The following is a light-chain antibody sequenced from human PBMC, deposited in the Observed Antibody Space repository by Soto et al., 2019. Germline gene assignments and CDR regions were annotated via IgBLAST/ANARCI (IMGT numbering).Light chain of an antibody. Sequence: ESVLTQSPGTLSLSPGERAALSCRARQSVSSSYLAWYQQKSGQAPRLLIYAASTRATGIPDRFSGSGSGTDFTLTISRLEPEDFAVYFCQLYGSSPPRYTFGQGTKLEIK. CDR2: AAS. J-gene: IGKJ2*01. V-gene: IGKV3-20*01. CDR1: QSVSSSY. CDR3: QLYGSSPPRYT.